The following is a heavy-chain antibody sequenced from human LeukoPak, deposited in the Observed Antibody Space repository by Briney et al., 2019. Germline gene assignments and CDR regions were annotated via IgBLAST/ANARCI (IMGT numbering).Heavy chain of an antibody. CDR1: GYTFTGYY. CDR3: ARDKRFLEWLGGD. CDR2: INPNSGGT. D-gene: IGHD3-3*01. Sequence: GASVKVSCKASGYTFTGYYMHWVRQAPGQGLEWMGWINPNSGGTNYAQKFQGRVTMTRDTSVSTAYMELSRLRSDDTAVYYCARDKRFLEWLGGDWGQGTLVTVSS. V-gene: IGHV1-2*02. J-gene: IGHJ4*02.